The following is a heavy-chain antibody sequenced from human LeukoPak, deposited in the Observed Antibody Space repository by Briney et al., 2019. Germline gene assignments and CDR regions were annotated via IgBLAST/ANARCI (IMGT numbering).Heavy chain of an antibody. CDR2: IYYGGST. CDR1: GGSISSSSYY. CDR3: ARHERANGDY. J-gene: IGHJ4*02. Sequence: SETLSLTCTVSGGSISSSSYYWGWIRQPPGKGLEWVGSIYYGGSTYYTPSLKSRVTISVDTSKNQFSLKLSAVTAADTAVYYCARHERANGDYWGQGTLVTVSS. V-gene: IGHV4-39*01. D-gene: IGHD4/OR15-4a*01.